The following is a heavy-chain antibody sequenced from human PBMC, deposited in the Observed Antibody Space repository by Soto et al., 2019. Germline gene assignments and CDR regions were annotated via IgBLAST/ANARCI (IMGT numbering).Heavy chain of an antibody. J-gene: IGHJ2*01. CDR3: ARGGTGYWYFDL. D-gene: IGHD2-8*02. CDR2: INHSGST. CDR1: GGSFSGYY. V-gene: IGHV4-34*01. Sequence: QVQLQQWGAGLLKPSETLSLTCAVYGGSFSGYYWSWIRQPPGKGLEWIGEINHSGSTNYNPSLKSRVTISVDTSKNQFSLKLSSVSAADTAVYYWARGGTGYWYFDLWGRGTLVTVSS.